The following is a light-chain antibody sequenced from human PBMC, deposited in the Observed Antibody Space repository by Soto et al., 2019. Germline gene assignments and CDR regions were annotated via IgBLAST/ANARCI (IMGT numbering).Light chain of an antibody. CDR3: QQRSNWPSIT. Sequence: EIVLTQSPATLSLSPVERDTLSCRASQSVSSYLAWYQQKPGQAPRLLIYDASNRATGIPARFSGSGSGTDFTLTISSLEPEDFAVYYCQQRSNWPSITFGQGTRLEIK. CDR1: QSVSSY. CDR2: DAS. J-gene: IGKJ5*01. V-gene: IGKV3-11*01.